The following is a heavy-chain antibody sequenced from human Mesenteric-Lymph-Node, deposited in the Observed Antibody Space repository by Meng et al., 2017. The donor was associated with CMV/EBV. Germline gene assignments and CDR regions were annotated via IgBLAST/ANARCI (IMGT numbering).Heavy chain of an antibody. J-gene: IGHJ4*02. CDR3: TTTFYSDSSGSN. V-gene: IGHV3-15*01. CDR1: GFTYSGTW. CDR2: IKSKTAGETT. D-gene: IGHD3-22*01. Sequence: SGFTYSGTWLCWVREAPGKGLEWVGSIKSKTAGETTDYAEPVKDRFTISRDDSKNALYLQMNSLQTEDTAIYYCTTTFYSDSSGSNWGQGTLVTVSS.